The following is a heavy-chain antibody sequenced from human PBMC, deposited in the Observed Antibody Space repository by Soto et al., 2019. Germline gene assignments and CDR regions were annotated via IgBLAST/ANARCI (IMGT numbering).Heavy chain of an antibody. J-gene: IGHJ4*02. V-gene: IGHV3-74*01. D-gene: IGHD3-22*01. CDR3: AIRASYYDSSGYFDY. CDR1: GFTFSSYW. CDR2: INSDGSST. Sequence: EVQLVESGGGLVQPGGSLGLSCAASGFTFSSYWMHWVRQAPGKGLVWVSRINSDGSSTSYADSVKARFTISRDNAKNTLYLQMNSLRAEDTAVYYCAIRASYYDSSGYFDYWGQGTLVTVSS.